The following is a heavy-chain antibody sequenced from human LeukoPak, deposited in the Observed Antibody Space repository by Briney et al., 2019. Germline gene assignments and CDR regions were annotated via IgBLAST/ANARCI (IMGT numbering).Heavy chain of an antibody. CDR1: GFTFSSYW. Sequence: GVSLRLSCAVSGFTFSSYWMHWVRQAPGKGLAWVSRMNSDGSATTYADSVKGRFTISRDNAKNTLYLQMNSLRAEDTAVYYCAREFEATGFWAFDYWGQGTLVTASS. D-gene: IGHD3-16*01. CDR3: AREFEATGFWAFDY. J-gene: IGHJ4*02. CDR2: MNSDGSAT. V-gene: IGHV3-74*01.